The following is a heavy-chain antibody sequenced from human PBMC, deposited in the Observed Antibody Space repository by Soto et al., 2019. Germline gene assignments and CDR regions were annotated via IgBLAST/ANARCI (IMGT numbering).Heavy chain of an antibody. CDR2: IYYSGST. CDR3: SGRIAVAGSIYFDY. V-gene: IGHV4-59*01. CDR1: GGSISSYY. D-gene: IGHD6-19*01. Sequence: SETLSLTCTVSGGSISSYYWSWIRQPPGKGLEWIGYIYYSGSTNYNPSLKSRVTISVDTSKNQFSLKLSSVTAADTAVYYCSGRIAVAGSIYFDYWGQGTLVTVSS. J-gene: IGHJ4*02.